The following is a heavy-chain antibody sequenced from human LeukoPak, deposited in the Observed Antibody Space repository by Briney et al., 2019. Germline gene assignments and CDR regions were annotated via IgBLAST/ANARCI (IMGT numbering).Heavy chain of an antibody. J-gene: IGHJ5*02. Sequence: SETLSLTCAVYGGSLSGYYWCWIRQPPGKGLEWIGEINHSGSTNYNPSLKSRVTISVDTSKNQFSLKLSSVTAADTAVYYCARGWYYDFWSGYSAACWFDPWGQGTLVTVSS. CDR1: GGSLSGYY. CDR2: INHSGST. V-gene: IGHV4-34*01. D-gene: IGHD3-3*01. CDR3: ARGWYYDFWSGYSAACWFDP.